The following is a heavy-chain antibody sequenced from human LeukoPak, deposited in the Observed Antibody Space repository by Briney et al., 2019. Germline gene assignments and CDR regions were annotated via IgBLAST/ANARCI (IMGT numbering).Heavy chain of an antibody. Sequence: GGSLRLSCAASGFTFSSYGMHWVRQAPGKGLEWVAVIWYDGSNKYYADSVKGRFTISRDNSKNTLYLQMNSLRAEDTAVYYCPRDFGDILTGYSKGYYYYGMDVWVQGTTVTVSS. CDR3: PRDFGDILTGYSKGYYYYGMDV. CDR2: IWYDGSNK. V-gene: IGHV3-33*01. CDR1: GFTFSSYG. D-gene: IGHD3-9*01. J-gene: IGHJ6*02.